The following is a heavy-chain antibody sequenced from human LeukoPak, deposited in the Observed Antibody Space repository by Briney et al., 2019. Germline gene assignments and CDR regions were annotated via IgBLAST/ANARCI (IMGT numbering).Heavy chain of an antibody. J-gene: IGHJ5*02. CDR2: IYYSGST. D-gene: IGHD3-10*01. Sequence: SETLSLTCTVSGGSISSYYWSWIRQPPGKGLEWTGYIYYSGSTNYNPSLKGRVTISVDTSKNQFSLKLSSVTDADTAVYYSASQTMVRGVIGYGWFDPWGQGTLVTVSS. CDR3: ASQTMVRGVIGYGWFDP. V-gene: IGHV4-59*08. CDR1: GGSISSYY.